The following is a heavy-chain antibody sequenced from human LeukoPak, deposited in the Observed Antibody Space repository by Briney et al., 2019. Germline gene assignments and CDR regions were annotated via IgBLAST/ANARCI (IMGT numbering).Heavy chain of an antibody. CDR1: GFTFSSYA. V-gene: IGHV3-23*01. CDR3: AKSSGYSNMYYFDY. J-gene: IGHJ4*02. D-gene: IGHD6-13*01. Sequence: GGSLRLSCAASGFTFSSYAMSWVRQAPGKGLEWVSAISGSGGSTYYADPVKGRFTISRDNSKNTLYLQMNSLRAEDTAVYYCAKSSGYSNMYYFDYWGQGTLVTVSS. CDR2: ISGSGGST.